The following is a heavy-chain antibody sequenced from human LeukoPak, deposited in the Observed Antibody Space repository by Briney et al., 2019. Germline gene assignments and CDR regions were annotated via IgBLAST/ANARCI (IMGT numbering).Heavy chain of an antibody. V-gene: IGHV3-30*01. CDR3: ARELVVATSPLYYYGMDV. Sequence: GGSLRLSCAPSGFTFSSFAMHWVRQAPGKGLEWVAVISYDGSDEYYADSVKGRFTISRDSSKNTLFLQMNSLRAEDTAVYYCARELVVATSPLYYYGMDVWGQGTTVTVSS. CDR1: GFTFSSFA. J-gene: IGHJ6*02. D-gene: IGHD5-12*01. CDR2: ISYDGSDE.